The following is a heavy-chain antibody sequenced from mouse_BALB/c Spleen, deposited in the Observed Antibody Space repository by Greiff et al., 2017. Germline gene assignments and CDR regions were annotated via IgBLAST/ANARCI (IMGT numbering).Heavy chain of an antibody. CDR2: ISDGGSYT. J-gene: IGHJ3*01. Sequence: EVQLQESGGGLVKPGGSLKLSCAASGFTFSDYYMYWVRQTPEKRLEWVATISDGGSYTYYPDSVKGRFTISRDNAKNNLYLQMSSLKSEDTAMYYCARDEDYGSSFAYWGQGTLVTVSA. CDR1: GFTFSDYY. V-gene: IGHV5-4*02. D-gene: IGHD1-1*01. CDR3: ARDEDYGSSFAY.